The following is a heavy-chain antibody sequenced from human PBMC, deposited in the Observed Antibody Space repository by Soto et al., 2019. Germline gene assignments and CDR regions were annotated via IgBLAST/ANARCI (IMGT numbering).Heavy chain of an antibody. Sequence: QPGGSLRLSCAASGFTFSSYAMSWVRQAPGKGLEWVSAISGSGGSTYYADSVKGRFTISRDNSKNTLYLQMNSLRAEDTAVYYCAKTYITGTDSLWLVLPLPNYIDYWCQGTLVTVSS. CDR2: ISGSGGST. J-gene: IGHJ4*02. D-gene: IGHD1-20*01. CDR1: GFTFSSYA. V-gene: IGHV3-23*01. CDR3: AKTYITGTDSLWLVLPLPNYIDY.